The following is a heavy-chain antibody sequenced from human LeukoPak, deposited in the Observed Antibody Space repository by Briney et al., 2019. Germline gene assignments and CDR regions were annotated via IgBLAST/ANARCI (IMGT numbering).Heavy chain of an antibody. CDR3: ARHRRFRDAFDI. V-gene: IGHV4-30-4*08. CDR1: GGSISSGDYY. J-gene: IGHJ3*02. CDR2: IYYSGST. Sequence: PSQTLSLTCTVSGGSISSGDYYWSWIRQPPGKGLEWIGYIYYSGSTYYNPSLKSRVTISRDTSKNQFSLKLSSATAADTAVYYCARHRRFRDAFDIWGQGTMVTVSS. D-gene: IGHD4-17*01.